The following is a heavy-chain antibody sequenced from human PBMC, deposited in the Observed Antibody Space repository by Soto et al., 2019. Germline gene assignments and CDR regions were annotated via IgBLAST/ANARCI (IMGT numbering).Heavy chain of an antibody. J-gene: IGHJ4*02. Sequence: SETLSLTCAVSGGSVSSGSYYWSWIRQPPGKGLEWIGYIYYSGSTNYNPSLKSRVTISVDTSKNQFSLKLSSVTAADTAVYYCARVVRVAARLYYFDYWGQGTLVTVSS. CDR2: IYYSGST. CDR1: GGSVSSGSYY. CDR3: ARVVRVAARLYYFDY. D-gene: IGHD6-6*01. V-gene: IGHV4-61*01.